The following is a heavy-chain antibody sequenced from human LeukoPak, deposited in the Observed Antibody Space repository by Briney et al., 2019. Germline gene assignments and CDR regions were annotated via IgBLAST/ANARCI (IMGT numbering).Heavy chain of an antibody. Sequence: GGSLRLSCAASGFTFSSYYMSWIRQAPGKGLEWVAGICYGGGTTYYADSVNGRFTISRDNSKNTLYLQMTSLRAEDTALYYCAKYLALAGTGGVVGFWGRGTRAAVSS. CDR3: AKYLALAGTGGVVGF. D-gene: IGHD6-19*01. CDR1: GFTFSSYY. CDR2: ICYGGGTT. V-gene: IGHV3-23*01. J-gene: IGHJ3*01.